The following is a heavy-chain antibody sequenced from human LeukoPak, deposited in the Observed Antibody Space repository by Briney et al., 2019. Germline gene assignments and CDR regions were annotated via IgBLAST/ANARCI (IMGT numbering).Heavy chain of an antibody. CDR2: INHRGYS. J-gene: IGHJ3*01. CDR1: GGSFSGYY. V-gene: IGHV4-34*01. D-gene: IGHD1-26*01. CDR3: ARWGGTLNAFDV. Sequence: SETLSLTCAAYGGSFSGYYWSWIRQPIGKGLEWIGDINHRGYSNCNPSLKSRVTISEDTSKNQFSLKLSSVTAADTAVYYCARWGGTLNAFDVWGQGTLVTVSS.